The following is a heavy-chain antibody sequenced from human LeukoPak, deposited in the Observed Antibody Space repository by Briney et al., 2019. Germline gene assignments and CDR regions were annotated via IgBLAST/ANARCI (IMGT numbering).Heavy chain of an antibody. CDR1: GFTFSSYW. V-gene: IGHV3-7*03. Sequence: GGSLRLSCVASGFTFSSYWMSWVRQAPGKGLEWVANIKQDGSEKQYVDSLKGRVTISRDNAKNSLYLEMNSLRAEDTAIYYCAKDTLVVVTLGDYFDYWGQGTLVTVSS. CDR2: IKQDGSEK. CDR3: AKDTLVVVTLGDYFDY. J-gene: IGHJ4*02. D-gene: IGHD2-21*02.